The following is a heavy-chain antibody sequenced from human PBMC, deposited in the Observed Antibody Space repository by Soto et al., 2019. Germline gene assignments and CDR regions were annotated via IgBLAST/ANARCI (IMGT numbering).Heavy chain of an antibody. CDR2: MNPNSGNT. D-gene: IGHD4-4*01. CDR3: ARETHYSNYNGYYYGMDV. J-gene: IGHJ6*02. V-gene: IGHV1-8*01. CDR1: GYTFTSYD. Sequence: ASVKVSCKASGYTFTSYDINWVRQATGQGLEWMGWMNPNSGNTGYAQKFQGRVTMTRNTSISTAYMELSSLRSEDTAVYYCARETHYSNYNGYYYGMDVWGQGTTVTVSS.